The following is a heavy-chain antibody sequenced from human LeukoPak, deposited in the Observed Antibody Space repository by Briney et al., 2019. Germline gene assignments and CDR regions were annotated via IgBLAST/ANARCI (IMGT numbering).Heavy chain of an antibody. CDR1: GFTFSSYA. CDR3: ATHILFWSGLFDS. V-gene: IGHV3-30-3*01. CDR2: ISYDGSNK. Sequence: GGSLRLSCAASGFTFSSYAMHWVRQAPGKGLEWVSVISYDGSNKYYADSVKGRFTISRDNSKNTLYLQMDNLRAEDTAVYYCATHILFWSGLFDSWGQGVLVSVSS. J-gene: IGHJ4*02. D-gene: IGHD3-3*01.